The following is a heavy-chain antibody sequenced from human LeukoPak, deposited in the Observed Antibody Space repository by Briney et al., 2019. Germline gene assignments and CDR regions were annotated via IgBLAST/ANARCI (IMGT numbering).Heavy chain of an antibody. J-gene: IGHJ6*02. CDR1: GGSISSYY. CDR2: IYYSGST. Sequence: SETLSLTCTVSGGSISSYYWSWIRQPPGKGLEWIGYIYYSGSTNYNPSLKSRVTISVDTSKNQFSLKLSSVTAADTAVYYCARDLGASYYYGSGSYYDPYYYYGMDVWGQGTTVTVSS. CDR3: ARDLGASYYYGSGSYYDPYYYYGMDV. D-gene: IGHD3-10*01. V-gene: IGHV4-59*01.